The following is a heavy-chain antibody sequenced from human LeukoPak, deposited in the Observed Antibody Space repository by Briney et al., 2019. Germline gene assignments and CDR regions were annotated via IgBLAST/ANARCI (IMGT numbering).Heavy chain of an antibody. CDR1: GGSISSYY. CDR2: IYYSEST. J-gene: IGHJ4*02. Sequence: SETLSLTCTVSGGSISSYYWSWIRQPPGKGLEWMGYIYYSESTNYNPSLKSQVPISVATSKNQFSLKLSSVPAADPAVYYCASTIAAAGTIAYWGQGTLVTVSS. CDR3: ASTIAAAGTIAY. D-gene: IGHD6-13*01. V-gene: IGHV4-59*01.